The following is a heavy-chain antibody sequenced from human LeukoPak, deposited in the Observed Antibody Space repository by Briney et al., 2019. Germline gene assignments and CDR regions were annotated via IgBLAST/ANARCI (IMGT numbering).Heavy chain of an antibody. D-gene: IGHD2-15*01. J-gene: IGHJ4*02. CDR2: IYSGGST. Sequence: PGGSLRLSCAASGFTVSSNYMSWVRQAAGKGLEWVSVIYSGGSTYYADSVKGRFTISRDNSKNTLYLQMNSLRAEDTAVYYCAREQEYCSGGSCYSADYWGQGTLVTVSS. CDR1: GFTVSSNY. V-gene: IGHV3-53*01. CDR3: AREQEYCSGGSCYSADY.